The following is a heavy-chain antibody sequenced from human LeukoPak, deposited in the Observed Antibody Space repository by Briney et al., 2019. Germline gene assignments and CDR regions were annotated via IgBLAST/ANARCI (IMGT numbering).Heavy chain of an antibody. CDR1: GLTFSSYS. D-gene: IGHD1-26*01. J-gene: IGHJ4*02. CDR3: AREIPSGSYAPDY. CDR2: ISSSGRSI. Sequence: GGSLRLSCAASGLTFSSYSMNWVRQAPGKGLEWVSYISSSGRSILYADSVKGRFTVSRDNAKNSLYLQMNNLRAEDTAVYYCAREIPSGSYAPDYWGQGTLVTVSS. V-gene: IGHV3-21*05.